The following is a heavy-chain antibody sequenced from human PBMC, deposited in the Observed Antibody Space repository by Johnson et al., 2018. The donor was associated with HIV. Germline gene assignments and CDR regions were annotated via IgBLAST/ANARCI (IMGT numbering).Heavy chain of an antibody. D-gene: IGHD1-14*01. V-gene: IGHV3-9*01. CDR3: AKEMSSWPGEAFDI. CDR1: GFTFDDYA. Sequence: VLLVESGGGLVQPCRSLRLSCAASGFTFDDYAMHWVRQAPGKGLEWVSGISWNSGSIGYADSVKGRFTISRDNAKNSLYLQMNSLRAEDTAVYYCAKEMSSWPGEAFDIWCQGTMVTVSS. J-gene: IGHJ3*02. CDR2: ISWNSGSI.